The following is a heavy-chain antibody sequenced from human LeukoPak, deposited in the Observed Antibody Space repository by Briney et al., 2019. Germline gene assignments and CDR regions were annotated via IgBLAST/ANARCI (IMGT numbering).Heavy chain of an antibody. CDR2: ISGSGGST. J-gene: IGHJ5*02. D-gene: IGHD5-18*01. CDR3: ATAAVGGYVTPPRWFDP. V-gene: IGHV3-23*01. CDR1: GFTFSGSA. Sequence: GGSLRLSCAASGFTFSGSAMHWVRQAPGKGLEWVSAISGSGGSTYYADSVKGRFTISRDNSKNTLYLQMNSLRAEDTAVYYCATAAVGGYVTPPRWFDPWGQGTLVTVSS.